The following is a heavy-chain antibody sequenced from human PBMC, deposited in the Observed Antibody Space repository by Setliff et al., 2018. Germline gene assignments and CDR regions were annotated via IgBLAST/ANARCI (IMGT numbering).Heavy chain of an antibody. J-gene: IGHJ4*02. Sequence: SETLSLTCTVYGGSFSDYYWGWVRQPPGKGLEWIGEINHSGSTNYIPSLKSRLTISVDTSKSQFSLKLSSVTAADTAVYFCARHLLVQGTYHFDYWGQGSPVTVSS. CDR3: ARHLLVQGTYHFDY. D-gene: IGHD3-10*01. CDR2: INHSGST. CDR1: GGSFSDYY. V-gene: IGHV4-34*01.